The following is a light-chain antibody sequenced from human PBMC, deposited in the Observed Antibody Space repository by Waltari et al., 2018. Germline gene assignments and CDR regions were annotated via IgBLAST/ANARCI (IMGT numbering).Light chain of an antibody. Sequence: QAVVAQAPSLPLSPGATFPPHCRSHTGPVPSAQSAYWFQQKPGQVPRTLIYDTTNNHSWTPARFSGSLLGGKAALTLSGAQPEDEAEYYCLLWYSGARWVFGGGTKLSVL. CDR2: DTT. CDR1: TGPVPSAQS. CDR3: LLWYSGARWV. J-gene: IGLJ3*02. V-gene: IGLV7-46*01.